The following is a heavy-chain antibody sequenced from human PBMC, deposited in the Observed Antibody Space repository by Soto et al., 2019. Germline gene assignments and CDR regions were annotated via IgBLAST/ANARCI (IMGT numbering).Heavy chain of an antibody. CDR2: IYYSGST. J-gene: IGHJ3*02. Sequence: PSETLSLTCTVSGGSISSSSYYWGWIRQPPGKGLEWIGSIYYSGSTYYNPSLKSRVTISVDTSKNQFSLKLSSVTAADTAVYYCARLPYAFDIWGQGTMVTVS. CDR3: ARLPYAFDI. CDR1: GGSISSSSYY. V-gene: IGHV4-39*01.